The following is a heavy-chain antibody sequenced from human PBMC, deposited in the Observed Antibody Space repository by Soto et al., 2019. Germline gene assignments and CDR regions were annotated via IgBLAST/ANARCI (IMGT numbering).Heavy chain of an antibody. CDR3: AKNRFLEWLFAFDI. J-gene: IGHJ3*02. V-gene: IGHV3-30*18. CDR1: GFTFSSYG. D-gene: IGHD3-3*01. Sequence: GGSLRLSCAASGFTFSSYGMHWVRQAPGKGLEWVAVISYDGSNKYYADSVKGRFTISRDNSKNTLYLQMNSLRAEDTAVYYCAKNRFLEWLFAFDIWGQGTMVTVSS. CDR2: ISYDGSNK.